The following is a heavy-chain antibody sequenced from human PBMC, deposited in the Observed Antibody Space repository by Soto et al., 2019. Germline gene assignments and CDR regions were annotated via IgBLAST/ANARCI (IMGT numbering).Heavy chain of an antibody. V-gene: IGHV3-30*18. D-gene: IGHD6-19*01. Sequence: GGSLRLSCAASGFTFSSYGMHWVRQAPGKGLEWVAVISYDGSNKYYADSVKGRFTISRDNSKNTLHLQMNSLRAEDTAVYYCAKDLGSGWYGGRDYWGQGTLVTVSS. CDR3: AKDLGSGWYGGRDY. CDR1: GFTFSSYG. J-gene: IGHJ4*02. CDR2: ISYDGSNK.